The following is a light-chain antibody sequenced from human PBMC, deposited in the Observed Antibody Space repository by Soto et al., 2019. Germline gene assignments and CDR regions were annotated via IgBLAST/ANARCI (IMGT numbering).Light chain of an antibody. J-gene: IGKJ1*01. CDR2: KAS. Sequence: QMTQSPSTLSASEGDRVTITCWASQSVGSWLAWHQQKPGRAPKVLVYKASNLQDGVPSRFSGSGPGTEFTLTISSLQPYDVATYFCHQYSRYPWTFGQGTKVEIK. CDR1: QSVGSW. CDR3: HQYSRYPWT. V-gene: IGKV1-5*03.